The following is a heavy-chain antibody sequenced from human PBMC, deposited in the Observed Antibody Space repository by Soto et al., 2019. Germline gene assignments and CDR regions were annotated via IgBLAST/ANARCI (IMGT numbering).Heavy chain of an antibody. D-gene: IGHD3-3*01. J-gene: IGHJ5*02. Sequence: QVQLQESGPGLVKPSQTLSLTCTVSGGSISSGGYCWSWLRPHPGKGREWVGYIYYSGSTYYNPSLRRLVTISVDTTKKRFSLKMSSVTAADTAVYCCGSIYGSGKPCWFDPWGQGTLVTVSS. CDR1: GGSISSGGYC. V-gene: IGHV4-31*01. CDR2: IYYSGST. CDR3: GSIYGSGKPCWFDP.